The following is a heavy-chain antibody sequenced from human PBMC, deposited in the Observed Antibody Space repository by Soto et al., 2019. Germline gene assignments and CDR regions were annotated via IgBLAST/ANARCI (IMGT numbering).Heavy chain of an antibody. CDR3: APSDFCSGGSCYHTPYGMDV. CDR2: IYPGDSDT. D-gene: IGHD2-15*01. V-gene: IGHV5-51*01. Sequence: GESLKISCKGSGYSFTSYWIGWVRQMPGKGLEWMGIIYPGDSDTRYSPSFQGQVTISADKSISTAYLQWSSLKASDTAMYYFAPSDFCSGGSCYHTPYGMDVWGQGTTVTVSS. CDR1: GYSFTSYW. J-gene: IGHJ6*02.